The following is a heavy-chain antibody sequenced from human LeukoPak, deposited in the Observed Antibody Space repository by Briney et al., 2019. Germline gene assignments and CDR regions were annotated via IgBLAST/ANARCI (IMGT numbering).Heavy chain of an antibody. CDR1: GFTFSGYA. D-gene: IGHD3-16*01. V-gene: IGHV3-23*01. J-gene: IGHJ4*02. CDR2: IIGSGDTT. CDR3: AKVTGGDMITYGGLDY. Sequence: GGSLRLSCAASGFTFSGYAMSWVRQAPGKGLEWVSAIIGSGDTTYYAASVKGRLAISRDNSKNTLYLQMNSLRAEDTAVYYCAKVTGGDMITYGGLDYWGQGTLVTVSS.